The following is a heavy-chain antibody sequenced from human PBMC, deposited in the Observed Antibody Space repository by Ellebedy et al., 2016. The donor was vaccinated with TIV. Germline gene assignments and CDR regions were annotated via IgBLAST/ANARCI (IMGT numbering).Heavy chain of an antibody. CDR3: ARWSVVIVPAAMRYFDY. V-gene: IGHV5-51*01. CDR1: GYSFTSYW. J-gene: IGHJ4*02. D-gene: IGHD2-2*01. Sequence: GESLKISXKGSGYSFTSYWIGWVRQMPGKGLEWMGIIYPGDSDTRYSPSFQGQVTISADKSISTAYLQWSSLKASDTAMYYCARWSVVIVPAAMRYFDYWGQGTLVTVSS. CDR2: IYPGDSDT.